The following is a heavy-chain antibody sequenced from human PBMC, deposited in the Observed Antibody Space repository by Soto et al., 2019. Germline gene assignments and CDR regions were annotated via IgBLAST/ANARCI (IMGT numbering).Heavy chain of an antibody. CDR1: GYPFANFY. D-gene: IGHD3-10*01. Sequence: QVQLVQSGAEVKKPGDSLKLSCKTSGYPFANFYVHWLRQAPVQGLEWLGNVNPTGGSTVYAPTFKGRVTMTWDSSTTTVYMELSSLRSEDAAIYYCAREYPSTYYFDPWGHGALVTVSS. CDR3: AREYPSTYYFDP. CDR2: VNPTGGST. V-gene: IGHV1-46*01. J-gene: IGHJ5*02.